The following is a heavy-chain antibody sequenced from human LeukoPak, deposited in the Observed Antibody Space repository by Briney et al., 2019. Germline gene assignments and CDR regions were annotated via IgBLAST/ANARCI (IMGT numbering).Heavy chain of an antibody. CDR3: ARVSPIRYYDYIWGSYRYPDAFDI. CDR1: GFTFSSYW. J-gene: IGHJ3*02. Sequence: GGSLRLSCAASGFTFSSYWMSWVRQAPGKRLEWVANIKQDGSEKYYVDSVKGRFTISRDNAKNSLYLQMNSLRAENTAVYYCARVSPIRYYDYIWGSYRYPDAFDIWGQGTMVTVSS. CDR2: IKQDGSEK. D-gene: IGHD3-16*02. V-gene: IGHV3-7*01.